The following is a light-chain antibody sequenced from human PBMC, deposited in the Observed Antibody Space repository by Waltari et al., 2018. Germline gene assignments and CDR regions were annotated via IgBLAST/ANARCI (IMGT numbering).Light chain of an antibody. Sequence: ETVVTQSPATLSMSPGERATLSCSTSQSIGSSLAWYQQRPGQAPRLLIYRASTRATGIPDRFSGSGSETEFTLTISSLQSEDIAVYYCQQYNNWPPGTFGQGTKVEI. CDR1: QSIGSS. V-gene: IGKV3-15*01. CDR3: QQYNNWPPGT. CDR2: RAS. J-gene: IGKJ1*01.